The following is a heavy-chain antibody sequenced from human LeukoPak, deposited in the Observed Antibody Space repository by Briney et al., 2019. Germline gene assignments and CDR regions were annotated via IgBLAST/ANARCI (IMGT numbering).Heavy chain of an antibody. Sequence: GGSLRLSCAASGFTFSSYWMHWVRQAPGKGLVWVSRINSDGSSTSYADSVKGRFTVSRGNAKNTLYLQMNSLRAEDTAVYYCARDLRSTSCYCSWFDPWGQGTLVTVSS. J-gene: IGHJ5*02. D-gene: IGHD2-2*01. CDR2: INSDGSST. CDR3: ARDLRSTSCYCSWFDP. CDR1: GFTFSSYW. V-gene: IGHV3-74*01.